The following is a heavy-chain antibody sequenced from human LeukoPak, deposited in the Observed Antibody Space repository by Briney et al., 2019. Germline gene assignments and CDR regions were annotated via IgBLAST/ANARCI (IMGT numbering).Heavy chain of an antibody. D-gene: IGHD3-3*01. J-gene: IGHJ3*02. Sequence: ASVKVSCKASGFSFATSAMQWVRQARGQRLEWIGWIVVGSGNTNYAQKFQERVTITRDTSTSTAYLELSSLRSEDTAVYYCARVLDDFWSGYSDAFDIWGQGTMVTVSS. CDR2: IVVGSGNT. CDR3: ARVLDDFWSGYSDAFDI. CDR1: GFSFATSA. V-gene: IGHV1-58*02.